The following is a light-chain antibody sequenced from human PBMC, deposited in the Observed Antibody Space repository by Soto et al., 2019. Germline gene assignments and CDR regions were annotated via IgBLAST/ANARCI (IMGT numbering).Light chain of an antibody. V-gene: IGLV1-51*01. Sequence: QSVLTQPPSVSGAPGQKVTISCSGSSSNIGNNYVSWYQQLPGTAPKLLIYDNNKRPSGIPDRFSGSKSGTSATLGITGLQTGDEADYYCGTWDSSLSAVFGGGT. CDR2: DNN. CDR1: SSNIGNNY. CDR3: GTWDSSLSAV. J-gene: IGLJ3*02.